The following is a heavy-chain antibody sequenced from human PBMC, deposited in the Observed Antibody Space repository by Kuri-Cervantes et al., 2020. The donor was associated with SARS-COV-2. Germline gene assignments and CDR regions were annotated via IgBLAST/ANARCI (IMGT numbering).Heavy chain of an antibody. CDR2: INWNGGST. Sequence: GGSLRLSCAASGFTFDDYGMSWVRQAPGKGLEWVPGINWNGGSTGYADSVKGRFTISRDNAKNSLYLQMNSLRAEDTALYYCTGGDIVVDGALDYWGQGTLVTVSS. J-gene: IGHJ4*02. V-gene: IGHV3-20*04. CDR1: GFTFDDYG. CDR3: TGGDIVVDGALDY. D-gene: IGHD2-15*01.